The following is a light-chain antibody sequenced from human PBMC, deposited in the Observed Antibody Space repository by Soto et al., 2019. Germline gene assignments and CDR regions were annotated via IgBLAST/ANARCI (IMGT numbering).Light chain of an antibody. V-gene: IGKV3D-20*02. CDR3: QQRSTWPT. CDR1: QSVSNNY. J-gene: IGKJ5*01. CDR2: GAS. Sequence: EIVLTQSPGTLSLSPGARATLSCRASQSVSNNYLAWYQQKPGQAPRLLIYGASSRATGIPDRFSGSGSGADFTLTISSLEPEDFALYYCQQRSTWPTFGQGTRLEIK.